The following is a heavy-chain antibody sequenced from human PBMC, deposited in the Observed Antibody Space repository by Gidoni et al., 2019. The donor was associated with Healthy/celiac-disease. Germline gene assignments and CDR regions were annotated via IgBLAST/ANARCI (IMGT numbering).Heavy chain of an antibody. CDR1: GFPFSSYS. J-gene: IGHJ4*02. Sequence: EVQLVESGGGLVKPGGSLRLSCAASGFPFSSYSMNWVRQAPGKGLEWVSSISSSSSYIYDADSVKGRFTIARDNAKNSLYLQMNSLRAEDTAVYYCARDNRYRELDYWGQGTLVTVSS. CDR2: ISSSSSYI. D-gene: IGHD1-20*01. CDR3: ARDNRYRELDY. V-gene: IGHV3-21*01.